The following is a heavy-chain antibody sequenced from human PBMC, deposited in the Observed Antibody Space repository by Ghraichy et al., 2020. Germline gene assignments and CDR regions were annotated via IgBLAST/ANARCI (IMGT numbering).Heavy chain of an antibody. D-gene: IGHD2-15*01. CDR1: GYTFTSYG. Sequence: ASVKVSCKASGYTFTSYGISWVRQAPGQGLEWMGWISVYNGNTNYAQKLQGRVTMTTDTSTTTAYMELRSLRSDDTAVYYCAREYCSGDSCYLPDYWGQGTLVTVSS. J-gene: IGHJ4*02. CDR3: AREYCSGDSCYLPDY. V-gene: IGHV1-18*04. CDR2: ISVYNGNT.